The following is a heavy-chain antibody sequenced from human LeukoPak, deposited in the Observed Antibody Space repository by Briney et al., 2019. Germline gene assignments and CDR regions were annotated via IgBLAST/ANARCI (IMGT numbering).Heavy chain of an antibody. CDR2: INHSGST. CDR1: GGSFSGYY. V-gene: IGHV4-34*03. J-gene: IGHJ4*02. CDR3: ARYDVSSGYYTFDY. D-gene: IGHD3-22*01. Sequence: SETLSLICAVYGGSFSGYYWSLIRPPPGKGLELIGEINHSGSTNYNPSLKSRVTISVDTSKNQFSLKLSSVTAADTAVYYCARYDVSSGYYTFDYWGQGTLVTVSS.